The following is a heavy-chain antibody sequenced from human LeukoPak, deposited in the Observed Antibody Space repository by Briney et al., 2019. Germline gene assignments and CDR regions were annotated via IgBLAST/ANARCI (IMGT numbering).Heavy chain of an antibody. V-gene: IGHV3-23*01. J-gene: IGHJ4*02. D-gene: IGHD3-3*01. CDR1: GFTFKTYA. CDR2: ISGNGVTT. CDR3: AKVAPVFWSSYYYFDY. Sequence: GGSLRLSCAASGFTFKTYAMNWVRQAPGKGLEWVSAISGNGVTTYYADSVKGRFTISRDNSKNTLYLQMKSLRAEDTAVYYCAKVAPVFWSSYYYFDYWGQGTLVTVSS.